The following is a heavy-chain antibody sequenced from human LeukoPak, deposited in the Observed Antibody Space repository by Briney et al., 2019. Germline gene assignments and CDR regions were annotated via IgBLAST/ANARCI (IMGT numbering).Heavy chain of an antibody. CDR3: AKDYSFTIFGVGNFDY. CDR1: GFTFSSYG. CDR2: ISYDGSNK. D-gene: IGHD3-3*01. J-gene: IGHJ4*02. Sequence: GGSLRLSCAASGFTFSSYGMHWVRQAPGKGLEWVAVISYDGSNKYYADSVKGRFTISRDNSKNTLYLQMNSLRAEDTAVYYCAKDYSFTIFGVGNFDYWGQGTLVTVSS. V-gene: IGHV3-30*18.